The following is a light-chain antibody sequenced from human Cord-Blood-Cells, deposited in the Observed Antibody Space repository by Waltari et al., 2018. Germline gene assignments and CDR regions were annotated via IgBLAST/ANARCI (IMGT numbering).Light chain of an antibody. V-gene: IGLV2-11*01. J-gene: IGLJ2*01. Sequence: QSALTQPRSVSGSPGQSVTISCTGTSSAVGGYNYVSWYQQHPGKAPKLMIYDVSKRPSGVPDLFSGSKSGNTASLTISGLQAEDEADYYCCSYAGSYTLVFGGGTKLTVL. CDR3: CSYAGSYTLV. CDR1: SSAVGGYNY. CDR2: DVS.